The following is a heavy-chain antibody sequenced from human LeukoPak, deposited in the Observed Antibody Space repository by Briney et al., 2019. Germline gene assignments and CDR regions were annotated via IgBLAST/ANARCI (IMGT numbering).Heavy chain of an antibody. V-gene: IGHV3-23*01. CDR3: ARSYGTYNWFDS. D-gene: IGHD1-14*01. Sequence: GGSLRLSCAASGFTFSSYDMSWVRQAPGKGLEWVSAISGSGGSTYYADSLKGRFTISRDNSKDTLYVQMNSLRAEDTAVYYCARSYGTYNWFDSWGQGTLVTVSS. CDR2: ISGSGGST. CDR1: GFTFSSYD. J-gene: IGHJ5*01.